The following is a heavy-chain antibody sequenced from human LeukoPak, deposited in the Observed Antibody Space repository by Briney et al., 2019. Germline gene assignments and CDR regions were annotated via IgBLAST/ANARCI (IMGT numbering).Heavy chain of an antibody. D-gene: IGHD6-19*01. CDR2: ISGSGGST. V-gene: IGHV3-23*01. CDR1: GFTFSSYA. CDR3: AKVSGWSYYYYMDV. Sequence: PGGSLRLSCAASGFTFSSYAMSWVRQAPGKGLEWVSAISGSGGSTYYADSVKGRFTISRDNSKNTLYLQVNSLRAEDTAVYYCAKVSGWSYYYYMDVWGKGTTVTVSS. J-gene: IGHJ6*03.